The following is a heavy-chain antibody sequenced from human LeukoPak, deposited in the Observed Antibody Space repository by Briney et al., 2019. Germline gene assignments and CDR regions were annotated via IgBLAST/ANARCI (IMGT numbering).Heavy chain of an antibody. D-gene: IGHD3-22*01. CDR1: GGSFSGYY. V-gene: IGHV4-34*01. Sequence: SETVSLTCAVYGGSFSGYYWSWIRQPPGKGLEWIGEINHSGSTNYNPSLKSRVTISVDTSKNQFSLKLSSVTAADTAVYYCARWARPYYYDSSGYSYWGQGTLVTVSS. J-gene: IGHJ4*02. CDR3: ARWARPYYYDSSGYSY. CDR2: INHSGST.